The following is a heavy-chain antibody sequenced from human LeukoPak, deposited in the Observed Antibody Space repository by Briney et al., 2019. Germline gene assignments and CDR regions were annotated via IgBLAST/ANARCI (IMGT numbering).Heavy chain of an antibody. CDR1: GFTVSSNY. CDR3: AREAVAGISMEYYFDY. V-gene: IGHV3-66*01. D-gene: IGHD6-19*01. Sequence: PGGSLRLSCAASGFTVSSNYMSWVRQAPGKGLEWVSVIYSGGSTYYADSVKGRFTISRDNSKNTLYLQMNSLRAEDTAVYYCAREAVAGISMEYYFDYWGQGTLVTASS. J-gene: IGHJ4*02. CDR2: IYSGGST.